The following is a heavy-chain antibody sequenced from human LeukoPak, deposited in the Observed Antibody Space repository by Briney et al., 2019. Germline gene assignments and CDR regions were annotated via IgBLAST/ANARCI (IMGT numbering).Heavy chain of an antibody. D-gene: IGHD2-2*01. CDR1: GYTFTGYY. CDR3: ARGPPAAANYYYYMDV. Sequence: ASVKVSCKASGYTFTGYYMHWVRQAPGQGLEWMGWINPNSGGTNYAQKFQGRVAMTRDTSITTAYMELSRLRSDDTAVYYCARGPPAAANYYYYMDVWGKGTTVTVSS. V-gene: IGHV1-2*02. CDR2: INPNSGGT. J-gene: IGHJ6*03.